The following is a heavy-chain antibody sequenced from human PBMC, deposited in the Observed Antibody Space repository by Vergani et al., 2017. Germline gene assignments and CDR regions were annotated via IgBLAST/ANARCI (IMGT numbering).Heavy chain of an antibody. V-gene: IGHV3-23*01. CDR2: ISGSGVSA. J-gene: IGHJ4*02. CDR1: EFTFSNYA. CDR3: AKIGGGAQIDY. D-gene: IGHD1-26*01. Sequence: EVQLLESGGGLVQPGGSLRLTCAASEFTFSNYAMNWVRQAPGKGLEWVSGISGSGVSAYYTDSVKGRFTISRDNSKNMLFLQMNSLRTEDTALYYCAKIGGGAQIDYWGQGTLVTVS.